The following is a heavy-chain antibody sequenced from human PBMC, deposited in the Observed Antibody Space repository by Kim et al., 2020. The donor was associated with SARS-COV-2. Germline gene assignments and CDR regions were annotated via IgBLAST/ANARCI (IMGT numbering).Heavy chain of an antibody. D-gene: IGHD5-18*01. V-gene: IGHV6-1*01. CDR1: GDSVSSNSAA. J-gene: IGHJ4*02. Sequence: SQTLSLTCAISGDSVSSNSAAWNWIRQSPSRGLEWLGRTYYRSKWYYDYAVYVKSRITIDPDTSKNQFTLQLNSVTPEDTAVYYCARAGYSRSSKNFDYWGRGSLVTVSS. CDR2: TYYRSKWYY. CDR3: ARAGYSRSSKNFDY.